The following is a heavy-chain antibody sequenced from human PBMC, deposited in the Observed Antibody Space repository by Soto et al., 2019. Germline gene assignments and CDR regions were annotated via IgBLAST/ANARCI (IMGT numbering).Heavy chain of an antibody. CDR2: INHSGST. D-gene: IGHD3-9*01. CDR1: GGSFSGYY. CDR3: ARGRSYDILTGPPREGNWFDP. J-gene: IGHJ5*02. Sequence: PSETLSLTCAVYGGSFSGYYWSWIRQPPGKGLEWIGEINHSGSTNYNPSLKSRVTISVDTSKNQFSLKLSSVTAADTAVYYCARGRSYDILTGPPREGNWFDPWGQGTLVTVSS. V-gene: IGHV4-34*01.